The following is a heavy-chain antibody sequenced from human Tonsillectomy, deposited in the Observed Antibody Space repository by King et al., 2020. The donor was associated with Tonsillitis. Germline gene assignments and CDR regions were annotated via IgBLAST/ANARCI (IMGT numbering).Heavy chain of an antibody. V-gene: IGHV3-48*03. Sequence: QLVQSGGGLVQPGGSLRLSCAASGFTIGSYEMNWVRQAPGKGLEWLSYISRSGSTVYYADSVKGLLTISRDNARNSLYLQMDSLRAEETAVYYCARDPYSSTDYYYYYYYMDVWGKGTTVTVSS. CDR1: GFTIGSYE. D-gene: IGHD6-13*01. J-gene: IGHJ6*03. CDR3: ARDPYSSTDYYYYYYYMDV. CDR2: ISRSGSTV.